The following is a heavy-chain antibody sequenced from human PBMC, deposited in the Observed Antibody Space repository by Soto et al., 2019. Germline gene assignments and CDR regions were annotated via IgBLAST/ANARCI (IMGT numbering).Heavy chain of an antibody. J-gene: IGHJ4*02. CDR2: IYYSGST. CDR1: GGSISSYY. D-gene: IGHD2-15*01. Sequence: SETLSLTCTVSGGSISSYYWSWIRQPPGKGLEWIGYIYYSGSTNYNPSLKSRVTISVDTSKNQFSLKLSSVTAADTAVYYCASSQVGPDHCSGGSCGFDYWGQGTLVTVSS. V-gene: IGHV4-59*08. CDR3: ASSQVGPDHCSGGSCGFDY.